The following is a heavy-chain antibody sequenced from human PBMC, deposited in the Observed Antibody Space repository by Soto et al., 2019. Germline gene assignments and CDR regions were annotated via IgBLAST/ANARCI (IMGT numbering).Heavy chain of an antibody. V-gene: IGHV3-23*01. Sequence: GGSLRLSCAASGFTFSSYAMSWVRQAPGKGLEWVSAISGSGGSTYYADSVKGRFTISRDNSKNTLYLQMNSLRAEDTAVYYCAKVAPAPPRYSSGWYGANDAFDIWGQGTMVTVSS. D-gene: IGHD6-19*01. CDR1: GFTFSSYA. CDR3: AKVAPAPPRYSSGWYGANDAFDI. CDR2: ISGSGGST. J-gene: IGHJ3*02.